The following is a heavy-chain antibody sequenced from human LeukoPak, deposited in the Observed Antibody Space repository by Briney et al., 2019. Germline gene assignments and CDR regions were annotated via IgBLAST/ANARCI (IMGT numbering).Heavy chain of an antibody. CDR1: GFTFSSSD. CDR3: RFYTSGSDY. J-gene: IGHJ4*02. V-gene: IGHV3-23*01. Sequence: GGSLRLSCEVFGFTFSSSDRSWVRQAPGKGLEWVSGIRASDDTKYYVNSERGLFTVSRYNSANTLYLQINSLRVEDTAVYYCRFYTSGSDYWGQGTLVTVSS. CDR2: IRASDDTK. D-gene: IGHD3-22*01.